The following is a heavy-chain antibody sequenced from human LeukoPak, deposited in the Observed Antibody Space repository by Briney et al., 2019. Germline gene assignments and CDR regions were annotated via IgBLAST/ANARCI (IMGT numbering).Heavy chain of an antibody. Sequence: AAVKVSCKASGYTFTGYYMHWVRHAPGQGLEWMGWINPNSGGTNYAQKFQGRVTMTRDTSISTAYMELSRLRSDDTAVYYCARDPTGDYSPYNWFDPWGQGTLVTVSS. V-gene: IGHV1-2*02. J-gene: IGHJ5*02. D-gene: IGHD4-17*01. CDR2: INPNSGGT. CDR1: GYTFTGYY. CDR3: ARDPTGDYSPYNWFDP.